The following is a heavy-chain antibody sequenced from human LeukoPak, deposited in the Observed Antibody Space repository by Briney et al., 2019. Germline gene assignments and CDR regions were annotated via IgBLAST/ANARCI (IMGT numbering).Heavy chain of an antibody. Sequence: GESLKISCKGSGYSFTSYWIGWVRQMPGKGLEWMGIIFPGDFDYRFSPFLKGQVTIPAEKSNSTAYLQWSSLKASNTAMYYCARRHCSGGSCYYSAFDIWGQGTMVTVSS. CDR1: GYSFTSYW. CDR2: IFPGDFDY. V-gene: IGHV5-51*01. J-gene: IGHJ3*02. CDR3: ARRHCSGGSCYYSAFDI. D-gene: IGHD2-15*01.